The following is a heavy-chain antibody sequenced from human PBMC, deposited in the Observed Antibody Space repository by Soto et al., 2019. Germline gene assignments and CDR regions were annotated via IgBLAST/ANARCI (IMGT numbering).Heavy chain of an antibody. Sequence: EVQLVESGGGLVQPGGSLRLSCAASGFTFSSYWMSWVRQAPGKGLEWVANIKQDGSEIYYVDSVKGRFTISRDNAKNSLYLQMNSLRAEDTAVYYCAIVSDGDAFDIWGQGTMVTVSS. V-gene: IGHV3-7*01. CDR2: IKQDGSEI. J-gene: IGHJ3*02. CDR3: AIVSDGDAFDI. D-gene: IGHD1-26*01. CDR1: GFTFSSYW.